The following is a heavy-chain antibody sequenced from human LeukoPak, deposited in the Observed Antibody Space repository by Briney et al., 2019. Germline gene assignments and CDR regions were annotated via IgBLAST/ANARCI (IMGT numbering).Heavy chain of an antibody. V-gene: IGHV3-30*03. D-gene: IGHD3-16*01. J-gene: IGHJ4*02. CDR3: ARDQGDPVEGVDY. CDR2: ISYDGSNK. CDR1: GFTFSSYW. Sequence: GGSLRLSCAASGFTFSSYWMSWVRQAPGKGLEWVAVISYDGSNKYYADSVKGRFTISRDNAKNSLYLQMNSLRAEDTAVYYCARDQGDPVEGVDYWGQGTLVTVSS.